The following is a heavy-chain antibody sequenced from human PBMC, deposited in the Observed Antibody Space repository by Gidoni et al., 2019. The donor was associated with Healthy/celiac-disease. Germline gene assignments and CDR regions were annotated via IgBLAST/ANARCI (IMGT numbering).Heavy chain of an antibody. CDR3: ARVPIRVGYCSGGSFFGHDY. Sequence: QVQLQESGPGLVKPSQTLSLTCTVSGGSISSGDYYWSWIRQPPGKGLEWIGYIYYSGSTYYNPSLKSRVTISVDTSKNQFSLKLSSVTAADTAVYYCARVPIRVGYCSGGSFFGHDYWGQGTLVTVSS. CDR1: GGSISSGDYY. V-gene: IGHV4-30-4*01. D-gene: IGHD2-15*01. CDR2: IYYSGST. J-gene: IGHJ4*02.